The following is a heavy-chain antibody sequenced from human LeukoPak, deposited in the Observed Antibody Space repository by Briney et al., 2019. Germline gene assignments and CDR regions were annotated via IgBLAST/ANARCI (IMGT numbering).Heavy chain of an antibody. CDR1: GGSISSSSYY. CDR3: GRHQTMYYGMDV. D-gene: IGHD4/OR15-4a*01. CDR2: IYDSGST. J-gene: IGHJ6*02. V-gene: IGHV4-39*01. Sequence: SETLSLTCTVSGGSISSSSYYWGWIRQPPGKGLEWIGTIYDSGSTYYNPSLKSRVTISVDTSKNQFSLKLSSVTAADTAVYYCGRHQTMYYGMDVWGQGTTVTVSS.